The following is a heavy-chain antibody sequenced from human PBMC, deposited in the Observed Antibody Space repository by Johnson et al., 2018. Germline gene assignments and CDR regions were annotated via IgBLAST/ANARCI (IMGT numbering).Heavy chain of an antibody. CDR2: IIWNSGSI. D-gene: IGHD6-19*01. J-gene: IGHJ4*02. CDR3: AKDIAWGGAVAGTAYFDY. CDR1: GFTFDDYA. V-gene: IGHV3-9*01. Sequence: VQLVQSGGGLVQPGRSLRLSCAASGFTFDDYAMHWVRQAPGKGLEWVSGIIWNSGSIGYADSVKGRFTISRDNAKNSLYLQMNSLRAEDTALYYCAKDIAWGGAVAGTAYFDYWGQGTLVTVSS.